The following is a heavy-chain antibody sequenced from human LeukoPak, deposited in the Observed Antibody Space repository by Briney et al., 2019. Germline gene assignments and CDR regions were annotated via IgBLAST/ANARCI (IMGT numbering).Heavy chain of an antibody. V-gene: IGHV3-7*01. D-gene: IGHD3-3*01. CDR2: IDKDGSEK. CDR3: ARIFGYYYYYLDV. J-gene: IGHJ6*03. CDR1: GFTFSSFY. Sequence: GGSVRLSCAASGFTFSSFYMNWIRQAPGKGLEWVDTIDKDGSEKYYVDSVKGRFTISRDNAKNSLSLEMNSLRVEDTAVYYCARIFGYYYYYLDVWGKGTPVTISS.